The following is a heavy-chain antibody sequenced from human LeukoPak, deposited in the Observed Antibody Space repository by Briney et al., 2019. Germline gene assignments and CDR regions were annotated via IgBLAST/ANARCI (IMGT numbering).Heavy chain of an antibody. CDR2: IKQDGSEK. CDR1: GFTFSSYW. D-gene: IGHD3-10*02. CDR3: ARAGRKSRGVDLVRKKETGYYYYMDV. J-gene: IGHJ6*03. V-gene: IGHV3-7*01. Sequence: GGSLRLSCAASGFTFSSYWMSWVRQAPGKGLEWVANIKQDGSEKYYVDSVKGRFTISRDNAKNSLYLQMNSLRAEETAVYYCARAGRKSRGVDLVRKKETGYYYYMDVWGKGTTVTVSS.